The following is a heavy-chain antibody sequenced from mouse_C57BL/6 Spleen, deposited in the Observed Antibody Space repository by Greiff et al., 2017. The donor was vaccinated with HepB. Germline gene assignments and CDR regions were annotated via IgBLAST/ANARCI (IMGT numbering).Heavy chain of an antibody. CDR3: ARIITTVVDPYYFDY. V-gene: IGHV1-54*01. D-gene: IGHD1-1*01. CDR1: GYAFTNYL. CDR2: INPGSGGT. Sequence: QVQLQQSGAELVRPGTSVKVSCKASGYAFTNYLIEWVKQRPGQGLEWIGVINPGSGGTNYNEKFKGKATLTADKSSSTAYMQLSSLTSEDSAVYFCARIITTVVDPYYFDYWGQGTTLTVSS. J-gene: IGHJ2*01.